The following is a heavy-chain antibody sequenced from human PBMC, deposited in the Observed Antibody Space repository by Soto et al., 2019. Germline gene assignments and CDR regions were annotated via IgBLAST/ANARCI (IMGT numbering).Heavy chain of an antibody. Sequence: EVQLVESGGGLVQPGGSLRLSCAASGFTFSHYWMHWVRQVPGKGLLWVSRINGDGTHTSYADFVKGRFNISRDNAKNXLLLQMNSLSAEDTAVYYCARDFTTAETPGDDFDYWGQGTLLPVSS. J-gene: IGHJ4*02. CDR2: INGDGTHT. CDR1: GFTFSHYW. CDR3: ARDFTTAETPGDDFDY. V-gene: IGHV3-74*01. D-gene: IGHD4-17*01.